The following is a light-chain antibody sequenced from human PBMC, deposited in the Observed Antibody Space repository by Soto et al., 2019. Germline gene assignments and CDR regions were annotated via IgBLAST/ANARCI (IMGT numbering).Light chain of an antibody. CDR1: SSDVGGYEY. J-gene: IGLJ2*01. CDR2: EVI. V-gene: IGLV2-8*01. CDR3: SSYAGSNNLHVL. Sequence: QSALTQPPSASGSPGQSVTISCNGSSSDVGGYEYVSWYQQHPGKAPKLIIYEVIKRPSGVPDRFSGSKSGNTASLTVSGLQAEDEADYYCSSYAGSNNLHVLFGGGTQLTVL.